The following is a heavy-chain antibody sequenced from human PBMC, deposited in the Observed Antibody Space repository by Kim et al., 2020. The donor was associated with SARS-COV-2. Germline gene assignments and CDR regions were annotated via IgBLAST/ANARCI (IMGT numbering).Heavy chain of an antibody. CDR3: AKMGWDEFGELLYRAGWFDP. V-gene: IGHV3-23*01. J-gene: IGHJ5*02. Sequence: GGSLRLSCAASGFTFSSYAMSWVRQAPGKGLEWVSAISGSGGSTYYADSVKGRFTISRDNSKNTLYLQMNSLRAEDTAVYYCAKMGWDEFGELLYRAGWFDPWGQGTLVTVSS. CDR1: GFTFSSYA. CDR2: ISGSGGST. D-gene: IGHD3-10*01.